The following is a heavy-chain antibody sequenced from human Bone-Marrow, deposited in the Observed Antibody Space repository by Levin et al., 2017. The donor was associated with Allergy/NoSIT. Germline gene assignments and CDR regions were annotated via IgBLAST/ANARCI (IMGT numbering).Heavy chain of an antibody. Sequence: LSLTCAASGFTFSNSAMHWVRQAPGKGLEWVAVISYDGNNKYYADSVKGRFTISRDNSKNTLFLHMNSLRSEDTTVYYCARDSTRNPISIIDAFDIWGQGTMVTVSS. D-gene: IGHD1-14*01. V-gene: IGHV3-30-3*01. CDR1: GFTFSNSA. CDR2: ISYDGNNK. J-gene: IGHJ3*02. CDR3: ARDSTRNPISIIDAFDI.